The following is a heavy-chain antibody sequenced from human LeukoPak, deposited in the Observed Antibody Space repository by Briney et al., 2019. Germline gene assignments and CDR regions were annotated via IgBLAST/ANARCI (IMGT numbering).Heavy chain of an antibody. CDR3: ARGGSWYPGSGLDY. Sequence: ASVKVSCKASGGSFSSYVITWVRQAPGQGLEWMGRIIPVLGVSNFAQKFQDRVAITADKSTNTAHMELRSLRSDDTAVYYCARGGSWYPGSGLDYWGQGILVTVSS. J-gene: IGHJ4*02. V-gene: IGHV1-69*04. CDR2: IIPVLGVS. CDR1: GGSFSSYV. D-gene: IGHD6-13*01.